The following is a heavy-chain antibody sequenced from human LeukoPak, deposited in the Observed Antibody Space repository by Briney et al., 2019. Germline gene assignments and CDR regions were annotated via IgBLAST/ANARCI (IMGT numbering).Heavy chain of an antibody. V-gene: IGHV4-39*01. CDR3: ARLYYDGWGGLDV. CDR1: GGSISSSSYY. Sequence: SETLSLTCTVSGGSISSSSYYWGWIRQPPGKGLEWIGNMYHSGSTYYNPSLKSRVTISVDMSKNQFSLELRSVTAADTAVYYCARLYYDGWGGLDVWGQGTTVIVSS. CDR2: MYHSGST. J-gene: IGHJ6*02. D-gene: IGHD3-22*01.